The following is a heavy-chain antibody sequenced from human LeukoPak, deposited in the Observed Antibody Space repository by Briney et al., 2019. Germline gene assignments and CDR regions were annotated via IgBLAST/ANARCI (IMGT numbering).Heavy chain of an antibody. D-gene: IGHD6-6*01. V-gene: IGHV1-69*05. CDR3: AREGEYSSSSGFDY. CDR2: IIPIFGTA. J-gene: IGHJ4*02. Sequence: ASVKVSCKASGGTFSSYAISWVRQAPGQGLEWMGGIIPIFGTANYAQKFQGRATITTDESTSTAYMELSSLRSEDTAVYYCAREGEYSSSSGFDYWGQGTLVTVSS. CDR1: GGTFSSYA.